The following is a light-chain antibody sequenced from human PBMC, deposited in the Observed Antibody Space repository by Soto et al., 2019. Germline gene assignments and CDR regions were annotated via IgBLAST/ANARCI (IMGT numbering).Light chain of an antibody. CDR3: QEYNSYTWT. V-gene: IGKV1-5*01. CDR2: DAS. Sequence: DIQMTQSPSTLSASVGHPLVITCRASQSIRNWLAWYQQKPGKVPKLLIYDASSLASGVPSRFSGSGSGTEFTLTISSLQPDDFASFYCQEYNSYTWTFGQGTKVDNK. CDR1: QSIRNW. J-gene: IGKJ1*01.